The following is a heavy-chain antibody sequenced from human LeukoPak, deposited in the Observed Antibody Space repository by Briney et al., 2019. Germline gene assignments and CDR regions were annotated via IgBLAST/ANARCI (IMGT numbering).Heavy chain of an antibody. D-gene: IGHD6-13*01. V-gene: IGHV1-2*02. J-gene: IGHJ3*02. Sequence: GASVKVSCKASGYTFTGYYMHWVRQAPGQGLEWMGWINPNSGGTNYAQKFQGRVTMTRDTSISTAYMEVSRLRSDDTAVYYCARDGTAAGINDAFDMWGQGTMVTVSS. CDR3: ARDGTAAGINDAFDM. CDR1: GYTFTGYY. CDR2: INPNSGGT.